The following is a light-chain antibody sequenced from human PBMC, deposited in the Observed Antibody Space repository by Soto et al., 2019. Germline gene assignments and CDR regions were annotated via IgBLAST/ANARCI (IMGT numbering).Light chain of an antibody. Sequence: QSVLTQPPSASGTPGQRVNISCSGSSSNIETNYVYWYQQFPGTAPKVLIYRNNQRPSRVPDRFSASKSGTSASLAISGLRSEDEADYYCAAWDGSLSGWVFGGGTKLTVL. CDR3: AAWDGSLSGWV. CDR1: SSNIETNY. J-gene: IGLJ3*02. CDR2: RNN. V-gene: IGLV1-47*01.